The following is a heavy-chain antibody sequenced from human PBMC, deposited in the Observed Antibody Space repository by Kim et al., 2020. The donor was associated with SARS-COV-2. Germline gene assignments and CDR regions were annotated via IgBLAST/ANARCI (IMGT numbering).Heavy chain of an antibody. CDR1: GFTFSDYY. D-gene: IGHD3-16*01. CDR2: ISSSSSYT. CDR3: AREGNYVWGSYYYYYGMDV. Sequence: GGSLRLSCAASGFTFSDYYMSWIRQAPGKGLEWVSYISSSSSYTNYADSVKGRFTISRDNAKNSLYLQMNSLRAEDTAVYYCAREGNYVWGSYYYYYGMDVWGQGTTVTVSS. V-gene: IGHV3-11*05. J-gene: IGHJ6*02.